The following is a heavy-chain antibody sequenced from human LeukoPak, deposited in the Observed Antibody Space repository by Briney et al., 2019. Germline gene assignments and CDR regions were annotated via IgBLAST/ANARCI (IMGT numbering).Heavy chain of an antibody. V-gene: IGHV3-64*01. D-gene: IGHD3-10*01. CDR3: ARDLRIVRFGSGSYYNGWDY. Sequence: PGGSLRLSCAASGFTFSSYAMHWVRQAPGKGLEYVSAINRNGGSTYYANSVKGRFTISRDNSKNTLYLQMDSLRADDMAVYYCARDLRIVRFGSGSYYNGWDYWGQGTLVTVSS. J-gene: IGHJ4*02. CDR2: INRNGGST. CDR1: GFTFSSYA.